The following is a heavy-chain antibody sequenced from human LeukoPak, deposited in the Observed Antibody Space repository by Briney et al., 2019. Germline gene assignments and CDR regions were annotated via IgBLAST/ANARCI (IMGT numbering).Heavy chain of an antibody. CDR2: IYHSGST. Sequence: SETLSLTCTVSGYSISSGYYWGWIRQPPGKGLEWIGSIYHSGSTYYNPSLKSRVTISVDTSKNQFSLKLSSVTAADTAVYYCARDRPVYCSGGSCYLVYFDYWGQGTLVTVSS. V-gene: IGHV4-38-2*02. CDR3: ARDRPVYCSGGSCYLVYFDY. J-gene: IGHJ4*02. CDR1: GYSISSGYY. D-gene: IGHD2-15*01.